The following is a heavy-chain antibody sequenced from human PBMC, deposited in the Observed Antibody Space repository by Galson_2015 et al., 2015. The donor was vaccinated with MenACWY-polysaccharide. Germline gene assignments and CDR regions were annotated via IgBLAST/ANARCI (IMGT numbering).Heavy chain of an antibody. CDR2: IWHDGSQL. J-gene: IGHJ6*02. D-gene: IGHD2-8*02. CDR3: ARGSRKGQYWGLDV. Sequence: SLRLSCAASGFNLSDYALHWVRQAPGTGLDWVAVIWHDGSQLYYADSLKGRFTISRVNSKSAVRVVLLMESLKVEDTAVYFCARGSRKGQYWGLDVWGQGTMVTVSS. CDR1: GFNLSDYA. V-gene: IGHV3-33*01.